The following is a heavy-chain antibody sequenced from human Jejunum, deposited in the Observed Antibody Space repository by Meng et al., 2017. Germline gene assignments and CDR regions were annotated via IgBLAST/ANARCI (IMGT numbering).Heavy chain of an antibody. J-gene: IGHJ4*02. CDR3: ARGGADTAVGHHY. V-gene: IGHV3-74*01. CDR1: GFTFSEYW. CDR2: ISLDRTTT. Sequence: GESLKISCAASGFTFSEYWMHWVRQAPGKGLEWVSRISLDRTTTTYADSVKGRFTISRDNAMNTVYLQMNSLRVEDTAVYYCARGGADTAVGHHYWGQGTLVTVSS. D-gene: IGHD5-18*01.